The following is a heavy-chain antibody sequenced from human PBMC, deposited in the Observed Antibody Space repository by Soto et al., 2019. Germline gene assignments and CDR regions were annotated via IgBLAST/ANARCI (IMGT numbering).Heavy chain of an antibody. Sequence: PGGSLRLSCAASGFTFSSYAMHWVRQAPGKGLEWVAVISYDGSNKYYADSVKGRFTISRDNSKNTLYLQMNSLRAEDTAVYYCATSYGNAWYTYWGQGTLVTVSS. CDR2: ISYDGSNK. J-gene: IGHJ4*02. D-gene: IGHD6-13*01. CDR1: GFTFSSYA. V-gene: IGHV3-30-3*01. CDR3: ATSYGNAWYTY.